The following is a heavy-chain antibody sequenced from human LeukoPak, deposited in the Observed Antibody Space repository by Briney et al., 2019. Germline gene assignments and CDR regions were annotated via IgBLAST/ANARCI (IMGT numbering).Heavy chain of an antibody. CDR1: GFTFNRHW. V-gene: IGHV3-7*01. Sequence: PGGSLRLSCSASGFTFNRHWLTWVRQAPGKGLAWVANVNPDMSEKHYVESVKGRFTISRDTVKNSLSLQMNSLRGDDTAVYYCATHGLPVALDKWGQGTLVTVSS. CDR3: ATHGLPVALDK. J-gene: IGHJ4*02. D-gene: IGHD2-2*01. CDR2: VNPDMSEK.